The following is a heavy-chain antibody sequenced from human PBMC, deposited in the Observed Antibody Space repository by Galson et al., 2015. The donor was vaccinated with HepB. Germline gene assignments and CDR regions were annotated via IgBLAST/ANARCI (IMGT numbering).Heavy chain of an antibody. CDR2: IWYDGSNK. CDR3: AREEGSWYHYYGMDV. CDR1: GFTFSSYG. J-gene: IGHJ6*02. Sequence: SLRLSCAASGFTFSSYGMHWVRQAPGKGLEWVAVIWYDGSNKYYADSVKGRFTISRDNSKTTLYLQMNSLRAEDTAVYYCAREEGSWYHYYGMDVWGQGTTVTVSS. D-gene: IGHD6-13*01. V-gene: IGHV3-33*08.